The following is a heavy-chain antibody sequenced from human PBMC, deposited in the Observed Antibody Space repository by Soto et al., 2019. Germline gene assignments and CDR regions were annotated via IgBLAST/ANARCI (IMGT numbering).Heavy chain of an antibody. D-gene: IGHD7-27*01. CDR1: WLSLITTGEG. CDR3: VNRKVSNGAWFDP. CDR2: IYWDDDV. J-gene: IGHJ5*02. Sequence: XGPTRLNPTQTLSLNCAFSWLSLITTGEGVGWFRQPPGKAPEWLALIYWDDDVRYSPSLRNRLTITKDASENQVVLTMTNIDPLDTATYYCVNRKVSNGAWFDPWGQGILVTVSS. V-gene: IGHV2-5*02.